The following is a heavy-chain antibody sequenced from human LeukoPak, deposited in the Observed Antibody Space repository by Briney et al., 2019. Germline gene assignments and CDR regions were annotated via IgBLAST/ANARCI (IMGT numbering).Heavy chain of an antibody. CDR2: IYYSGST. V-gene: IGHV4-61*01. Sequence: SETLSLTCTVSGGSVSSGSYYWSWIRQPPGKGLEWIGYIYYSGSTNYNPCLKSRVTISVDTSKNQFSLKLSSVTAADTAVYYCARDYDTYYYYGMDVWGQGTTVTVSS. D-gene: IGHD5-12*01. J-gene: IGHJ6*02. CDR1: GGSVSSGSYY. CDR3: ARDYDTYYYYGMDV.